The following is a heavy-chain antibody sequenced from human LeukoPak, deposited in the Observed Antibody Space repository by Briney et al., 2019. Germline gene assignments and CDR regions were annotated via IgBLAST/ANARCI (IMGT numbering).Heavy chain of an antibody. D-gene: IGHD6-19*01. CDR3: VKNDGWFHLAQ. CDR2: IKTDGSET. J-gene: IGHJ4*02. Sequence: GGSLRLSCAASGFYFRDHWMDWVRQAPGKGLEWVGHIKTDGSETYYLDSLKGRISISRDNTNNALYLQMNSLRVEDTAIYYSVKNDGWFHLAQWGQGTLVTVSS. CDR1: GFYFRDHW. V-gene: IGHV3-7*03.